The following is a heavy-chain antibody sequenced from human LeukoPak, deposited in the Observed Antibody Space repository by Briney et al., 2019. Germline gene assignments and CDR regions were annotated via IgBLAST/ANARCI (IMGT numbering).Heavy chain of an antibody. CDR3: ARAHRGGAVRNRLSPVHAFDI. Sequence: PGGSLRLSCAASGFSFNNYNMNWVRQAPGKGLEWVSYISSCISTIYYADSVKGRFTISRDNAKNSLYLQMNSLRAEDTAVYYCARAHRGGAVRNRLSPVHAFDIWGQGTIVTVSS. D-gene: IGHD3-10*01. CDR2: ISSCISTI. CDR1: GFSFNNYN. V-gene: IGHV3-48*01. J-gene: IGHJ3*02.